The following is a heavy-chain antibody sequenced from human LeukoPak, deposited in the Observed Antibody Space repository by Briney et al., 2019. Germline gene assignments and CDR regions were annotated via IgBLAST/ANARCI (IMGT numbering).Heavy chain of an antibody. Sequence: GGSLRLSCTTSGFTFSDYAMSWVRQAPGKGLEWVSAISGSGGSTYYADSVKGRFTISRDNAKNSLYLQVNSLRAEDTAVYYCARGSRFGVVGRDAFDIWGQGTVVTVSS. V-gene: IGHV3-23*01. D-gene: IGHD3-3*01. CDR3: ARGSRFGVVGRDAFDI. J-gene: IGHJ3*02. CDR1: GFTFSDYA. CDR2: ISGSGGST.